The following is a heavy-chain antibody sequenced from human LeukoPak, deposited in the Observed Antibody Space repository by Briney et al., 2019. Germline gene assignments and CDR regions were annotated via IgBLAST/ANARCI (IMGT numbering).Heavy chain of an antibody. V-gene: IGHV4-39*01. Sequence: PSETLSLTCTVSGGSISSSSYYWGWIRQPPGKGLEWIGSIYYSGSTYYNPSLKSRVTISVDTSKNQFSLKLSSVTAADTAVYYCARHGKLLRNRDDWFDPWGQGTLVTVSS. J-gene: IGHJ5*02. CDR3: ARHGKLLRNRDDWFDP. D-gene: IGHD3-22*01. CDR2: IYYSGST. CDR1: GGSISSSSYY.